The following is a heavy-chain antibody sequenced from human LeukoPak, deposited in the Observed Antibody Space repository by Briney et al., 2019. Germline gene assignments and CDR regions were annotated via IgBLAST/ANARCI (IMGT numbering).Heavy chain of an antibody. CDR3: VRLGVEAYDSSGYYYFDY. CDR1: GYSFTNYW. Sequence: GESLKISCKSSGYSFTNYWIGWGRQMPGKGLEWMGTIYPGDSDTRYRPSFQGQVTISADKSISTAYLQWSSLKASDTAMYYCVRLGVEAYDSSGYYYFDYWGQGALVTVSS. J-gene: IGHJ4*02. V-gene: IGHV5-51*01. CDR2: IYPGDSDT. D-gene: IGHD3-22*01.